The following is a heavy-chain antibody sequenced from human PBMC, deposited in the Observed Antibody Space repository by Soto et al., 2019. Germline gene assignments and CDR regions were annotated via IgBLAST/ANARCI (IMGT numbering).Heavy chain of an antibody. D-gene: IGHD1-26*01. CDR3: TRNLGAKYGFDV. J-gene: IGHJ6*02. CDR1: GFTFSDYY. V-gene: IGHV3-11*01. CDR2: VSSSGTTI. Sequence: GGSLRLSCAASGFTFSDYYMSWIRQAPGKGLEWVSCVSSSGTTIYYADSVRGRFTISRDNAKNSLYLQMNSLRAEDTAVYYCTRNLGAKYGFDVWGQGTTVTVSS.